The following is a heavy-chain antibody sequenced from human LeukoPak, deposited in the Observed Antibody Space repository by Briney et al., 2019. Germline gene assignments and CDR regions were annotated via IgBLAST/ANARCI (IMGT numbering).Heavy chain of an antibody. J-gene: IGHJ3*01. D-gene: IGHD1-14*01. CDR3: AREGRMGTADAFDV. CDR1: GFTFNNYE. CDR2: VGIAGDT. V-gene: IGHV3-13*01. Sequence: GGSLRLSCAASGFTFNNYEMHWVRQTAGKGLEWVSAVGIAGDTFYAGSAKGRFSISRDNAESSLFLQMNSLRAGDTAVYYCAREGRMGTADAFDVWGQGTMVTVSS.